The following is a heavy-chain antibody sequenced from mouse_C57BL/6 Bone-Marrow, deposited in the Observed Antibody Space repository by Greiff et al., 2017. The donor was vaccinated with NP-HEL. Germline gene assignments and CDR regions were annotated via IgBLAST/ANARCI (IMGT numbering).Heavy chain of an antibody. CDR1: GFNFSGYA. CDR2: ISSGGDYT. Sequence: EVKLVESGEGLVKPGGSLKLSCAASGFNFSGYAMSWVRQTPEKGLEWVAYISSGGDYTYYAYTVQGRFTISRDTARNTLYLQMSSLKSEDTAMYYCTSPYGNYYWGQGTSVTVSS. D-gene: IGHD2-1*01. V-gene: IGHV5-9-1*02. CDR3: TSPYGNYY. J-gene: IGHJ4*01.